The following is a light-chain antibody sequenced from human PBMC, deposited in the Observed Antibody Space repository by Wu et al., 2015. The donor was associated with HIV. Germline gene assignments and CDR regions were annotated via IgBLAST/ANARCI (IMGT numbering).Light chain of an antibody. CDR3: QHYGASLYT. CDR2: GVS. CDR1: QRVSIPY. J-gene: IGKJ2*01. V-gene: IGKV3-20*01. Sequence: LVLTQSPGTLSLSPGERATLSCRASQRVSIPYLAWYQQKPGQAPRLLIYGVSTRATGIPDRFSGSVSGTDFTLTISRLEPEDFAVYYCQHYGASLYTFGQGTKLEIK.